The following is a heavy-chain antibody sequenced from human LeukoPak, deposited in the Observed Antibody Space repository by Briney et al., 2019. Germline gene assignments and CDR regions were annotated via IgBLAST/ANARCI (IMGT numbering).Heavy chain of an antibody. V-gene: IGHV4-59*08. Sequence: SETLSLTCTVSGGSMSSYYWSWIRQPPGKGLEWIGYIFYSGSTNYNPSLKSRVTLSVDTSKNQFSLKLGSVTAANTAVYYCARQPYMLGAYYFDYWGQGTLVTVSS. D-gene: IGHD1-26*01. CDR1: GGSMSSYY. J-gene: IGHJ4*02. CDR2: IFYSGST. CDR3: ARQPYMLGAYYFDY.